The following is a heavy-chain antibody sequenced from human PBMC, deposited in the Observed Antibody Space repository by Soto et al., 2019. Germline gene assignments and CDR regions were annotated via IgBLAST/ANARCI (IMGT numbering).Heavy chain of an antibody. D-gene: IGHD6-13*01. CDR2: ISGSGGST. V-gene: IGHV3-23*01. CDR1: GFTFSSYA. Sequence: PGGSLRLSCAASGFTFSSYAMSWVRQAPGKGLEWVSAISGSGGSTYYADSVKGRFTISRDNSKNTLYLQMNSLRAEDTAVYYCAKTGSSSRWYYPGDYYYYYGIDVWGQGT. J-gene: IGHJ6*02. CDR3: AKTGSSSRWYYPGDYYYYYGIDV.